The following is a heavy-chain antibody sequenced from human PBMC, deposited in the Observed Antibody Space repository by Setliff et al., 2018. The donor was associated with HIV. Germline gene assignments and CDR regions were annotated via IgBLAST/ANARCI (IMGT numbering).Heavy chain of an antibody. Sequence: PGGSLRLSCAASGFTFSSYEMNWVRQAPGKGLEWVSSISSSSSYIYYADSVKGRFTISRDNAKNSLYLQMNSLRAEDTAVYYCARDYAYYYYYGMDVWGQGTTVTVSS. CDR2: ISSSSSYI. D-gene: IGHD2-2*01. CDR1: GFTFSSYE. V-gene: IGHV3-21*01. J-gene: IGHJ6*02. CDR3: ARDYAYYYYYGMDV.